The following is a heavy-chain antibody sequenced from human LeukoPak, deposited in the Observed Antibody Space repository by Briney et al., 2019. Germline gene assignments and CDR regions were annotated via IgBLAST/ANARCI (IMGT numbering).Heavy chain of an antibody. Sequence: PGGSLRLSCTASGFTLNTYTMHWVRQAPGKGLEWVAVVTFDGSSTYYADSVKGRFTLSRDNSKNTLYLQMGSLRVEDTALYYCARGPAEALRLYDYTFDYWGQGTLVTVSS. V-gene: IGHV3-30-3*01. CDR2: VTFDGSST. D-gene: IGHD4-11*01. CDR3: ARGPAEALRLYDYTFDY. J-gene: IGHJ4*02. CDR1: GFTLNTYT.